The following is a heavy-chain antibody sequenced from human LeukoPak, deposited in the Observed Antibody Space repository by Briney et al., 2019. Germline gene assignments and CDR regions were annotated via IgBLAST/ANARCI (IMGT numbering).Heavy chain of an antibody. Sequence: GESLRLSCAASGFTFSSYSMNWVRQAPGKGLEWVSDISSSSSTIYYADSVKGRFTISRDNAKNSLYLQMNSLRAEDTAVYYCASGSGAYGDYTDYWGQGTLVTVSS. CDR2: ISSSSSTI. CDR3: ASGSGAYGDYTDY. CDR1: GFTFSSYS. J-gene: IGHJ4*02. D-gene: IGHD4-17*01. V-gene: IGHV3-48*01.